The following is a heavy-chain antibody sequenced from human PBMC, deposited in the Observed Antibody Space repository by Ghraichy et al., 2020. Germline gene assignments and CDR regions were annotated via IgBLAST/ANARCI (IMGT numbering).Heavy chain of an antibody. CDR2: ISGSGGST. CDR3: AKDRTMIVVGGSFDY. D-gene: IGHD3-22*01. V-gene: IGHV3-23*01. Sequence: GGSLRLSCAASGFTFSSYAMSWVRQAPGKGLEWVSAISGSGGSTYYADSVKGRFTISRDNSKNTLYLQMNSLRAEDTAVYYCAKDRTMIVVGGSFDYWGQGTLVTVSS. CDR1: GFTFSSYA. J-gene: IGHJ4*02.